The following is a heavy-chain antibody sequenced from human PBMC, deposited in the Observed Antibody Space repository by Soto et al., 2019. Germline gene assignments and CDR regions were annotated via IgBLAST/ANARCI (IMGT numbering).Heavy chain of an antibody. CDR2: IKSKTDGGTT. D-gene: IGHD6-13*01. CDR1: GFTFSNAW. Sequence: PXGALRVSCAASGFTFSNAWMSWVRQAPGKGLEWVGRIKSKTDGGTTDYAAPVKGRFTISRDDSKNTLYLQMNSLKTEDTAVYYCTTDGAAAAGDYYYYGMDVWGQGTTVTVSS. V-gene: IGHV3-15*01. CDR3: TTDGAAAAGDYYYYGMDV. J-gene: IGHJ6*02.